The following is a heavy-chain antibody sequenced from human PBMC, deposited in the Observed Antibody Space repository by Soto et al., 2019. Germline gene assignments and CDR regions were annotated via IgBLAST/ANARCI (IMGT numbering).Heavy chain of an antibody. CDR3: VRFQLNRSGYRGFDY. J-gene: IGHJ4*02. CDR1: GVTFSSYW. CDR2: IKEDGSEK. Sequence: EVQLVESGGGLVQPGGSLRLSCAASGVTFSSYWMSWVRQAPGKGLEWVANIKEDGSEKYYVDSVKGRFTISRDNAKNSLYLQMNSLRAEDTAVYYCVRFQLNRSGYRGFDYWGQGTLVTVSS. V-gene: IGHV3-7*03. D-gene: IGHD3-22*01.